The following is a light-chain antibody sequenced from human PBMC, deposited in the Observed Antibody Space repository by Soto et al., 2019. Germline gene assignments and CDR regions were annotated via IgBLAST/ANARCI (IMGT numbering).Light chain of an antibody. V-gene: IGKV3-20*01. Sequence: EIVLTQSPGTLSLSPGERATLSCRASQSVSSSYLAWYQQKPGQAPRLLIYGASSRATGIAERFSGSGSRTDFTLTITRLEPEDFAVYYCQQYGSSPPGITFGQGTRLQIK. CDR3: QQYGSSPPGIT. CDR2: GAS. J-gene: IGKJ5*01. CDR1: QSVSSSY.